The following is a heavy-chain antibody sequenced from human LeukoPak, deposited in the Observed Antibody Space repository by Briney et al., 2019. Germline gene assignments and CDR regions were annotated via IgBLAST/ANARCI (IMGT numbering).Heavy chain of an antibody. CDR2: ISSGGGST. D-gene: IGHD2-2*01. CDR3: ANARRTSSAYFDL. V-gene: IGHV3-23*01. CDR1: GFTFSSYA. Sequence: GGSLRLSCAASGFTFSSYAMGWVRPPPGKGVEWVSGISSGGGSTYYTDSMKGRFTISRDNSKNTLYLQMNSLTAEDTALYYCANARRTSSAYFDLWGRGTLVTVSS. J-gene: IGHJ2*01.